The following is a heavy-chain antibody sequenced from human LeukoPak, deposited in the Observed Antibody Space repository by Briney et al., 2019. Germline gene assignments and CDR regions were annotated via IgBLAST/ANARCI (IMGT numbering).Heavy chain of an antibody. D-gene: IGHD3-22*01. V-gene: IGHV4-4*01. J-gene: IGHJ4*02. CDR2: IYHSGST. Sequence: TSETLSLTCAVSGGSISSSNWWSWVRQPPGKGLEWIGEIYHSGSTNYNPSLKSRVTISVDKSKNQFSLKLSSVTAADTAVYCCARGGYYYDSSGSEFDYWGQGTLVTVSS. CDR1: GGSISSSNW. CDR3: ARGGYYYDSSGSEFDY.